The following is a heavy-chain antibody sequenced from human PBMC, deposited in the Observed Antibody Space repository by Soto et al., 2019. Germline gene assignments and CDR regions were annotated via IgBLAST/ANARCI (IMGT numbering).Heavy chain of an antibody. V-gene: IGHV1-46*01. J-gene: IGHJ5*02. D-gene: IGHD2-15*01. CDR2: LDLRGRSA. Sequence: GASVTVSCKASGYTFTDYYIHWVRQAPGQGLEWMAILDLRGRSAIYAQNFQGRVTMTWDTSTKTIYMELSSLRSEDTAVYYCARGSIAPTRGKILFGPWGPETRVTSSS. CDR3: ARGSIAPTRGKILFGP. CDR1: GYTFTDYY.